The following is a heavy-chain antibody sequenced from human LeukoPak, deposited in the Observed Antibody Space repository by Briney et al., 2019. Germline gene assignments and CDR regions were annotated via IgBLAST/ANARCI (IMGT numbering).Heavy chain of an antibody. V-gene: IGHV1-18*01. J-gene: IGHJ4*02. CDR1: GYTFTSYG. Sequence: ASVKVSCKASGYTFTSYGISWVRQAPGQGLEWMGWISAYNGNTNCAQKLRGRVTMTTDTSTSTAYMELRSLRSDDTAVYYCARDREYSSSSDYWGQGTLVTVSS. D-gene: IGHD6-6*01. CDR2: ISAYNGNT. CDR3: ARDREYSSSSDY.